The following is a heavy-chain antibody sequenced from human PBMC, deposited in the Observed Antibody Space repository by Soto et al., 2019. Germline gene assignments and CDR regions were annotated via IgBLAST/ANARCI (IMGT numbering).Heavy chain of an antibody. D-gene: IGHD6-13*01. CDR3: AKDSWYFDL. CDR2: ISGGSADSK. V-gene: IGHV3-23*01. CDR1: GFTFSSYA. J-gene: IGHJ4*02. Sequence: GGSLRLSCAASGFTFSSYAMSWVRQAPGKGLEWVSAISGGSADSKYYADSVRGRFTISRDNSKNTLYLQMNSLRVEDTGVYYCAKDSWYFDLWSQGSQVTVSS.